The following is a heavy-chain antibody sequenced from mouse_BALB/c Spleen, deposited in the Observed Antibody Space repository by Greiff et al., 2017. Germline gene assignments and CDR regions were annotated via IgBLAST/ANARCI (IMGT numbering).Heavy chain of an antibody. V-gene: IGHV5-6*01. Sequence: EVKLMESGGDLVKPGGSLKLSCAASGFTFSSYGMSWVRQTPDKRLEWVATISSGGSYTYYPDSVKGRFTISRDNAKNTLYLQMSSLKSEDTAMYYCARHPTYGNHGENYAMDYWGQGTSVTVSS. J-gene: IGHJ4*01. CDR1: GFTFSSYG. D-gene: IGHD2-1*01. CDR2: ISSGGSYT. CDR3: ARHPTYGNHGENYAMDY.